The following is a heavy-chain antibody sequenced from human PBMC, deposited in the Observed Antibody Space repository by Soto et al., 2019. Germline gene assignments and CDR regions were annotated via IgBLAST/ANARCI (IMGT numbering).Heavy chain of an antibody. D-gene: IGHD5-12*01. CDR1: GGSISSDSYY. Sequence: SETLSLTCSVSGGSISSDSYYWSWIRQRPGKGLEWIGYIYYTGSTYYNPSLKSRVTMSVDTSKNHFSLWLNSVTAADTAVYHCARGVSTMSLGFDPWGQGTLVTVSS. J-gene: IGHJ5*02. CDR3: ARGVSTMSLGFDP. V-gene: IGHV4-31*03. CDR2: IYYTGST.